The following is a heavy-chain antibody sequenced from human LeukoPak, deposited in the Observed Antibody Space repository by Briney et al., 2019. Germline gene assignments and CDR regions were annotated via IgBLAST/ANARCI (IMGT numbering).Heavy chain of an antibody. CDR3: AGTYKYGSGYHMDV. CDR1: GGSISSYY. CDR2: TYTSGST. D-gene: IGHD3-10*01. J-gene: IGHJ6*03. V-gene: IGHV4-4*07. Sequence: PSETLSLTCTVCGGSISSYYWSWIRQPAGKGLEWIGRTYTSGSTNYNPSLKSRVTMSVDTSKNQFSLKLSSVTAADTAVYYCAGTYKYGSGYHMDVWGKGTTVTISS.